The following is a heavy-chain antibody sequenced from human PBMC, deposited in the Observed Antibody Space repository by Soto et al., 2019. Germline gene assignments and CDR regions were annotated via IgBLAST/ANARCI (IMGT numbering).Heavy chain of an antibody. CDR2: MSYAGTYK. J-gene: IGHJ4*02. CDR1: GFTFSDYG. CDR3: ARGAYYFDY. V-gene: IGHV3-30*03. D-gene: IGHD1-26*01. Sequence: GGSLRLSCAVSGFTFSDYGMHWVRQAPGKGLEWVAVMSYAGTYKYYADSVKGRFTISRDLSGNTLYLQMNSLRAEDTAVYYCARGAYYFDYWGQGTLVTVSS.